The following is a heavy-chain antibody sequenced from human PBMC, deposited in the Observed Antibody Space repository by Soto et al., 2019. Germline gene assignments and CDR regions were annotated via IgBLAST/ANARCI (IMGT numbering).Heavy chain of an antibody. J-gene: IGHJ2*01. CDR1: GCTFSSYA. Sequence: SVKVSCKASGCTFSSYAISWVRQAPGQGLEWMGGIIPIFCTANYAQKFQGRVTITADKSTSTAYMELSSLRSEDTAVYYCARAQDCGGDCYWSRWYFDLWGRGTLVTVSS. CDR2: IIPIFCTA. V-gene: IGHV1-69*06. D-gene: IGHD2-21*02. CDR3: ARAQDCGGDCYWSRWYFDL.